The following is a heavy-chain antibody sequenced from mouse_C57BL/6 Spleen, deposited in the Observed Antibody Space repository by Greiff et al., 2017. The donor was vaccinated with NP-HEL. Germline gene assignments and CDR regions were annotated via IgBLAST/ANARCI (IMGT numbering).Heavy chain of an antibody. D-gene: IGHD1-1*01. CDR3: ARWYYYGSSPWYFDV. Sequence: VQLQQPGAELVKPGASVKLSCKASGYTFTSYWMHWVKQRPGQGLEWIGMIHPNSGSTNYNEKFKSKATLTVDKSSSTAYMQLSSLTSEDSAVYYFARWYYYGSSPWYFDVWGTGTTVTVSS. V-gene: IGHV1-64*01. CDR2: IHPNSGST. CDR1: GYTFTSYW. J-gene: IGHJ1*03.